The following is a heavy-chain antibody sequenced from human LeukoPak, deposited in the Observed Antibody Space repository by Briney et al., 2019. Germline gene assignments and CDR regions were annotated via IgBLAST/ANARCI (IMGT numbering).Heavy chain of an antibody. V-gene: IGHV1-2*02. CDR3: ARDPGYSSGWPTGEIDY. CDR1: GYTFTGYY. CDR2: INPNSGGT. Sequence: ASVKVSCKASGYTFTGYYIHWVRQAPGQGLEWMGWINPNSGGTNYAQKFQGRVTMTRDTSISTAYMELSRLRSDGTAVYYCARDPGYSSGWPTGEIDYWGQGTLVTVSS. J-gene: IGHJ4*02. D-gene: IGHD6-19*01.